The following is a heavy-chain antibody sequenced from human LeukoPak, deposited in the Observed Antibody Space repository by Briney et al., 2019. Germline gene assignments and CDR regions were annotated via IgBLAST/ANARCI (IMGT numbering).Heavy chain of an antibody. D-gene: IGHD3-10*01. CDR1: GGSFSGYY. V-gene: IGHV4-34*01. Sequence: SETLSLTCAVYGGSFSGYYWSWIRQPPGKGLEWIGEINHSGSTNYNPSLKSRVTISVDTSKNQFSLKLSSVTAADTAVYYCARASGGSGSYFSYVLYYYYYMDVWGKGTTVTVSS. CDR2: INHSGST. J-gene: IGHJ6*03. CDR3: ARASGGSGSYFSYVLYYYYYMDV.